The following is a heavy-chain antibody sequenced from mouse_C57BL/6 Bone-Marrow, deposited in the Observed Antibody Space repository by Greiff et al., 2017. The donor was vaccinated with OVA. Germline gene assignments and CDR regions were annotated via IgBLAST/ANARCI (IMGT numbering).Heavy chain of an antibody. CDR1: GYTFTSYW. CDR3: ARAGLRRYFDV. J-gene: IGHJ1*03. Sequence: QVQLKQPGAELVKPGASVKLSCKASGYTFTSYWMHWVKQRPGRGLEWIGRIDPNSGGTKYNEKFKSKATLTVDKPSSTAYMQLSRLTSEDSAVYYCARAGLRRYFDVWGTGTTVTVSS. D-gene: IGHD2-4*01. V-gene: IGHV1-72*01. CDR2: IDPNSGGT.